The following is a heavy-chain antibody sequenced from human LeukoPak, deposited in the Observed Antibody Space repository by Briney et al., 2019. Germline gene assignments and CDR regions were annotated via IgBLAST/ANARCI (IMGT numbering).Heavy chain of an antibody. Sequence: GGSLRLSCAASGFTFRSYEMNWVRQAPGKGLEWVSYISSSGGTIYYADSVKGRFTISRDNAKNSLYLQMSSLRAEDTAVYYCARDLTGPFDYWGQGTLVTVSS. CDR1: GFTFRSYE. V-gene: IGHV3-48*03. J-gene: IGHJ4*02. CDR3: ARDLTGPFDY. CDR2: ISSSGGTI. D-gene: IGHD1-14*01.